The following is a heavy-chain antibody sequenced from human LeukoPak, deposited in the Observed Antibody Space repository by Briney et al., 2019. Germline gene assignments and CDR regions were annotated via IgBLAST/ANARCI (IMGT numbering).Heavy chain of an antibody. CDR3: ARGRPHGNDY. D-gene: IGHD4-23*01. J-gene: IGHJ4*02. Sequence: GSLRLSCAASGFTFSSYWMNWVRKAPGKGLVWVSRIASDGSSTTYADSVKGRFSISRDNAKNTLYLQMNSLRVEDTAVYYCARGRPHGNDYWGQGTLVTVSS. V-gene: IGHV3-74*01. CDR2: IASDGSST. CDR1: GFTFSSYW.